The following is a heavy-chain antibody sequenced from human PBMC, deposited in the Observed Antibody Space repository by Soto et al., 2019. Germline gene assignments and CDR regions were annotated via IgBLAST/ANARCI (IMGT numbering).Heavy chain of an antibody. D-gene: IGHD2-15*01. J-gene: IGHJ4*02. CDR2: IQVSGDT. CDR1: GVSISSSGHY. CDR3: VRDTSWSRPY. Sequence: PSEPLSLTCTVSGVSISSSGHYWSWIRQTPGKGLEWVGYIQVSGDTFYNPSLEGRVSMSVDTSNNQFSLDLTSVTAADTAVYYCVRDTSWSRPYWGQGTLVTVSS. V-gene: IGHV4-30-4*01.